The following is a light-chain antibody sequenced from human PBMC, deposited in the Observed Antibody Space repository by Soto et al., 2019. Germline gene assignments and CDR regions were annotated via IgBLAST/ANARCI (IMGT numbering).Light chain of an antibody. J-gene: IGKJ5*01. CDR3: QQYGSSPPIT. Sequence: EIVLTQSPGTLSLSPGERATLSCRASQSVSSSYLAWYQQKPGQAPRLLIYGASSRATGIPDRFSGSGSGTDFTITISRMETEDVAVYSCQQYGSSPPITFGQGTRLEIK. CDR1: QSVSSSY. CDR2: GAS. V-gene: IGKV3-20*01.